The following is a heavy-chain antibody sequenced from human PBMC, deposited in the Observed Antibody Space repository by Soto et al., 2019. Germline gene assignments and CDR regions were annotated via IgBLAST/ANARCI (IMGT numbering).Heavy chain of an antibody. CDR2: IIPIFGTA. V-gene: IGHV1-69*01. J-gene: IGHJ6*02. D-gene: IGHD6-6*01. Sequence: QVQLVQSGAEVKKPGSSVKVSCKASGGTFSSYAISWVRQAPGQGLEWMGGIIPIFGTANYAQKFQGRVTMTADEATSTADIEQSSMRSEDTAVYYCARGKEQLVYYYYYGMDVWGQGTTVTVSS. CDR1: GGTFSSYA. CDR3: ARGKEQLVYYYYYGMDV.